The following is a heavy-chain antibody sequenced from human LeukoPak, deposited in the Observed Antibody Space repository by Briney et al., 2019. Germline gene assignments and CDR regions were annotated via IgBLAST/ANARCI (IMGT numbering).Heavy chain of an antibody. CDR1: GFTFSSYS. Sequence: GGSLRLSCAASGFTFSSYSMNWVRQAPGKGLEWVSSISSSSSYIYYADSVKGRFTISRGNAKNSLYLQMNSLRAEDTAVYYCARVGLSYEGVKYYFDYWGQGTLVTVSS. CDR2: ISSSSSYI. J-gene: IGHJ4*02. CDR3: ARVGLSYEGVKYYFDY. V-gene: IGHV3-21*01. D-gene: IGHD5-12*01.